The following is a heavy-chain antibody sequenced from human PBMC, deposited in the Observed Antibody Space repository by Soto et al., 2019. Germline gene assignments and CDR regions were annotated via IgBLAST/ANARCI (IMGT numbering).Heavy chain of an antibody. V-gene: IGHV3-21*01. CDR3: ARGRSAGIAADY. CDR2: ISSSSSYI. CDR1: GFTFSSYS. J-gene: IGHJ4*02. Sequence: GGSLRLSCAASGFTFSSYSMNWVRQAPGKGLEWVSSISSSSSYIYYADSVKGRFTISRDNAKNSLYLQMNSLRAEDTAVYYCARGRSAGIAADYWGQGTLVTVSS. D-gene: IGHD6-13*01.